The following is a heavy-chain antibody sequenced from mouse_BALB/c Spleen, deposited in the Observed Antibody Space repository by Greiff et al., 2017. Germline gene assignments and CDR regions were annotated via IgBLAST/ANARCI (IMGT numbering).Heavy chain of an antibody. J-gene: IGHJ4*01. CDR1: GFTFSSFG. CDR2: ISSGSSTI. CDR3: ARSTVVEGYAMDY. V-gene: IGHV5-17*02. D-gene: IGHD1-1*01. Sequence: EVKVVESGGGLVQPGGSRKLSCAASGFTFSSFGMHWVRQAPEKGLEWVAYISSGSSTIYYADTVKGRFTISRDNPKNTLFLQMTSLRSEDTAMYYCARSTVVEGYAMDYWGQGTSVTVSS.